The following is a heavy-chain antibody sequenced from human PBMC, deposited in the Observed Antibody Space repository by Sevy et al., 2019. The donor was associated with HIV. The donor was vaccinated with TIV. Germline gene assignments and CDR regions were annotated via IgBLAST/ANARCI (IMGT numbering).Heavy chain of an antibody. J-gene: IGHJ3*02. CDR1: GYSFTSYW. CDR2: IYPGDSDT. CDR3: ARQSYYDSSGYYYYATDAFDI. V-gene: IGHV5-51*01. D-gene: IGHD3-22*01. Sequence: GESLKISCKGSGYSFTSYWIGWVRQMPGKGLEWMGIIYPGDSDTRYSPSFQGQVTISADKSISTAYLQWSSLKASDTAMYYCARQSYYDSSGYYYYATDAFDIWRQGTMVTVSS.